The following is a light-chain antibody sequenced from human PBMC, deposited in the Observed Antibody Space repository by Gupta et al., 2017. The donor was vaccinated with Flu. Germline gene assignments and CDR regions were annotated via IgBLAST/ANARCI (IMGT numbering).Light chain of an antibody. V-gene: IGLV2-14*01. Sequence: QSALTQPASVSGSPGQSITISCSGTSSDVGRSDSVSWYQQHPDKAPKLIIFDVTNRPSGVSSRFSGSKSVNTASLTISGLQAEDETDYYCSSYTSGSTFYVFGTGTKVTVL. CDR1: SSDVGRSDS. CDR3: SSYTSGSTFYV. CDR2: DVT. J-gene: IGLJ1*01.